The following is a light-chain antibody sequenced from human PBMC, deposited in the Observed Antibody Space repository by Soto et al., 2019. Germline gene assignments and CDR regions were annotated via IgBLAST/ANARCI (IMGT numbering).Light chain of an antibody. V-gene: IGKV3-15*01. J-gene: IGKJ1*01. CDR1: QSVSSN. Sequence: EVAVTQSPATLSVSPGERVTLSCRASQSVSSNLAWYQPKPGRAPRLLIYGASTRATGIPARFSGSGSGTEFTLTISSLQSEDFAVYYCHQYNNWPRTFGRGTKVEIK. CDR3: HQYNNWPRT. CDR2: GAS.